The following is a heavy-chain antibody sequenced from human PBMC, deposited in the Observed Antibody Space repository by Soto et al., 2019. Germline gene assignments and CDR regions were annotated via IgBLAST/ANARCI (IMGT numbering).Heavy chain of an antibody. CDR3: AGLVVPAGIPVLENWFDP. CDR1: GGSISSSNW. CDR2: IYHSGST. Sequence: SETLSLTCAVSGGSISSSNWWSWVRQPPGKGLEWIGEIYHSGSTNYNPSLKSRGTISGEKTKYQFSLKLSSVTAADTAVYYCAGLVVPAGIPVLENWFDPWGQGTLVTVSS. V-gene: IGHV4-4*02. J-gene: IGHJ5*02. D-gene: IGHD2-2*02.